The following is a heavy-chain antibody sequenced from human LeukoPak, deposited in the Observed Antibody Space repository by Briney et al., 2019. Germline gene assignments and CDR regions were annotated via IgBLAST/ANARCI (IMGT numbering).Heavy chain of an antibody. Sequence: PGGSLRLSCAASGFTFSSYSMNWVRQAPGKGLEWVSSISSSSSYIYYADSVKGRFTISRDNAKNSLYLQMNSLRAEDTAVYYCASSTAKYYYYYYMDVWGKGTTVTVSS. CDR3: ASSTAKYYYYYYMDV. CDR1: GFTFSSYS. J-gene: IGHJ6*03. V-gene: IGHV3-21*01. CDR2: ISSSSSYI.